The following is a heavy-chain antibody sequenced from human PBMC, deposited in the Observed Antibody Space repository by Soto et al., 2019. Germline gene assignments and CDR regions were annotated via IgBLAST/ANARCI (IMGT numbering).Heavy chain of an antibody. V-gene: IGHV1-69*01. CDR3: ARGGWLQGCDY. CDR2: IIPIFGTA. J-gene: IGHJ4*02. CDR1: GGTFSSYA. D-gene: IGHD5-12*01. Sequence: QVQLVQSGAEVKKPGSSVKVSCKASGGTFSSYAISWVRQAPGKGLEWMGGIIPIFGTANYAQKFQGRVTSTADESTSTADMELSSLSSEDTAVSYCARGGWLQGCDYCGQGTLVTVSS.